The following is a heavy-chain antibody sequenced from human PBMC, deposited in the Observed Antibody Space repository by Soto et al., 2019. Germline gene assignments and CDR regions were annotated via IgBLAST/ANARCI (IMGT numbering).Heavy chain of an antibody. Sequence: QVQLVESGGGVVQPGTSLRLSCAASGFTFNTHAMHWVRQAPGKGLEWMAVIAYDGNEKFYADSVKGRFTISRDNSKNPLYLKITTRRNRATAVYYGGKAGGDYVPYYYVVDFWGQGTPVTVSS. J-gene: IGHJ6*02. V-gene: IGHV3-30*18. CDR1: GFTFNTHA. D-gene: IGHD3-10*02. CDR3: GKAGGDYVPYYYVVDF. CDR2: IAYDGNEK.